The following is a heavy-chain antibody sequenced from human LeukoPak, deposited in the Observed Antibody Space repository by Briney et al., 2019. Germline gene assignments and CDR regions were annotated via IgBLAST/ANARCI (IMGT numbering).Heavy chain of an antibody. Sequence: ASVKVSCKASGYTFTGYYMHWVRQAPGQGLEWMGRINPNSGGTNYAQKFQGRVTITRDTSISTAYMELSRLRSDDTAVYYCARSGSYQFDAFDIWGQGTMVTVSS. CDR1: GYTFTGYY. J-gene: IGHJ3*02. CDR2: INPNSGGT. CDR3: ARSGSYQFDAFDI. D-gene: IGHD1-26*01. V-gene: IGHV1-2*06.